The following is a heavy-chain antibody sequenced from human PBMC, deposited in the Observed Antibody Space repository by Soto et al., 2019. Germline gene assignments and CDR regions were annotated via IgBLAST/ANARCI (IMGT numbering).Heavy chain of an antibody. V-gene: IGHV3-30-3*01. D-gene: IGHD6-19*01. CDR3: ARDQQKTIAVAGTPDY. CDR2: ISYDGSNK. Sequence: QVQLVESGGGVVQPGRSLRLSCAASGFTFSSYAMHWVRQAPGKGLEWVAVISYDGSNKYYADSVKGRFTISRDNSKNTVYLQMNSLRAEDTAVYYCARDQQKTIAVAGTPDYWGQGTLVTVSS. CDR1: GFTFSSYA. J-gene: IGHJ4*02.